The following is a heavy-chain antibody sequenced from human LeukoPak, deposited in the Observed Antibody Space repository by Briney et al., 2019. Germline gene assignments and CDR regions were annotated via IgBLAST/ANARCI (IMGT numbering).Heavy chain of an antibody. CDR2: IRSKANSYAT. CDR1: GFTFSGSA. J-gene: IGHJ4*02. V-gene: IGHV3-73*01. CDR3: TRRGYSSGWYFDY. Sequence: GGSLRLSCAASGFTFSGSAMHWVRQASGKGLEWVGRIRSKANSYATAYAASVKGRFTISRDDSKNTAYLQMNSLKTEDTAVYYCTRRGYSSGWYFDYWGQGTLVTVSS. D-gene: IGHD6-19*01.